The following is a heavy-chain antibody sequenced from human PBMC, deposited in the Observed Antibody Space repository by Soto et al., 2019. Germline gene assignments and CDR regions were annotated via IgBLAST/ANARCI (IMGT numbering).Heavy chain of an antibody. V-gene: IGHV3-48*02. CDR2: ITSDTNTI. D-gene: IGHD6-19*01. J-gene: IGHJ4*02. CDR3: ARSVEGHFDY. Sequence: EVQLVESGGGLVQPGGSLRLTCVASGFPFSIYSMNWVRQAPGKGLEWSAYITSDTNTIKYADSVKGRFTISRDNAKTLVYLQMKGLRDEDTAVYFCARSVEGHFDYWGKGTVVTVSS. CDR1: GFPFSIYS.